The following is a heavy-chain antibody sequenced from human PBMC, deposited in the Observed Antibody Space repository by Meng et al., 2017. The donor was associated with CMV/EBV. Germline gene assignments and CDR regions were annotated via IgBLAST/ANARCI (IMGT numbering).Heavy chain of an antibody. CDR2: ISSSSSYI. D-gene: IGHD3-22*01. V-gene: IGHV3-21*01. CDR1: GFTFSSYS. Sequence: GGSLRLSCAASGFTFSSYSMNWVRQAPGKGLEWVSSISSSSSYICYADSVKGRFTISRDNAKNSLYLQMNSLRAEDTAVYYCARDPNYYDSSGGVDYYGMDVWGQGTTVTVSS. CDR3: ARDPNYYDSSGGVDYYGMDV. J-gene: IGHJ6*02.